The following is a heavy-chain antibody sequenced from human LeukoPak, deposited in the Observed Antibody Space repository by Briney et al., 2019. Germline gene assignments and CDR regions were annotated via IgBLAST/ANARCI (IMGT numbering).Heavy chain of an antibody. D-gene: IGHD3-22*01. CDR3: MGGRGWLPEN. CDR1: GFTFSSYW. Sequence: GGSLRLSCAASGFTFSSYWMNWVRQAPGKGLEWVAIIKQDGTKTFYVDSVKGRFTISRDNVKNSLYLQMNSLRIEDAAVYYCMGGRGWLPENWGQGTLVTVSS. V-gene: IGHV3-7*01. CDR2: IKQDGTKT. J-gene: IGHJ4*02.